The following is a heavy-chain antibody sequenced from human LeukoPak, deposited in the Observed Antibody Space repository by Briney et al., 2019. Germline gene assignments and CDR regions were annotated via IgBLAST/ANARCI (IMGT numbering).Heavy chain of an antibody. CDR3: ARDTWVIAVAGISFDY. Sequence: ASVRVSCKASGYTFTSYGISWVRQAPGQGLEWMGWISAYNGNTNYAQKLQGRVTMTTDTSTSTAYMELRSLRSDDTAVYYCARDTWVIAVAGISFDYWGRGTLVTVSS. D-gene: IGHD6-19*01. CDR1: GYTFTSYG. J-gene: IGHJ4*02. CDR2: ISAYNGNT. V-gene: IGHV1-18*04.